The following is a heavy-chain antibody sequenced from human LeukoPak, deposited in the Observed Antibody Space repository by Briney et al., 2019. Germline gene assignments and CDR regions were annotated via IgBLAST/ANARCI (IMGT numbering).Heavy chain of an antibody. CDR3: ARGEESSSSTFNYYYYMDV. CDR1: GYTFTGYY. Sequence: GASVKVSCKASGYTFTGYYMHWVRQAPGQGLEWMGWINPNSGGTNYAQKFQGRVTMTRDTSISTAYMELSRLRSDDTAVYYCARGEESSSSTFNYYYYMDVWGKGTTVTVSS. D-gene: IGHD6-6*01. V-gene: IGHV1-2*02. J-gene: IGHJ6*03. CDR2: INPNSGGT.